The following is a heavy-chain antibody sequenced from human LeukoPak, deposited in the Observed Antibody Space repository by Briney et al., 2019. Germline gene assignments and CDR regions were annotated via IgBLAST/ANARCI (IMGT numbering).Heavy chain of an antibody. CDR3: ARPGTLLWWRPGYFDL. Sequence: SETLSLTCTVSGGSISSSSYYWGWIRQPPGKGLEWIGSIYYSGSTYYNPSLKSRVTISVDTSKNQFSLKLSSVTAADTAVYYCARPGTLLWWRPGYFDLWGRGTLVTVSS. D-gene: IGHD2-21*01. CDR1: GGSISSSSYY. J-gene: IGHJ2*01. V-gene: IGHV4-39*07. CDR2: IYYSGST.